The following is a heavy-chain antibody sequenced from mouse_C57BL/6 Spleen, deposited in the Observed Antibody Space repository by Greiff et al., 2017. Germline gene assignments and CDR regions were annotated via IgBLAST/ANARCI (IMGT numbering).Heavy chain of an antibody. J-gene: IGHJ1*03. CDR2: IYPGDGDT. Sequence: VQLQQSGAELVKPGASVKISCKASGYAFSSYWMNWVKQRPGKGLEWIGQIYPGDGDTNDNGKFKGKATLTADKSSSTAYMQLSSLTSEDSAVYFCARATTVGWYFDVWGTVTTVTVSA. CDR3: ARATTVGWYFDV. CDR1: GYAFSSYW. D-gene: IGHD1-1*01. V-gene: IGHV1-80*01.